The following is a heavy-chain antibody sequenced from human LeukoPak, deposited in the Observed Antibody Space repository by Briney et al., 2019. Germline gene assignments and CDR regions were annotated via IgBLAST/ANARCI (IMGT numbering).Heavy chain of an antibody. D-gene: IGHD6-19*01. CDR2: ISSSSSYI. CDR1: GFTFSSYS. V-gene: IGHV3-21*01. CDR3: ARGYSSGWHYFDY. Sequence: GGSLRLSCAASGFTFSSYSMNWVRQAPGKGLEWVSSISSSSSYIYYADSVKGRFTISRDNAKNSLYLQMNSLRAEDTAVYYCARGYSSGWHYFDYWGQGTLVTVSS. J-gene: IGHJ4*02.